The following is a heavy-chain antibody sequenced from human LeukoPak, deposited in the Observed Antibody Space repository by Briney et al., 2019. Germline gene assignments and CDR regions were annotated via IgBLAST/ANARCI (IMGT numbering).Heavy chain of an antibody. CDR3: ARGFPGYCFDY. V-gene: IGHV3-53*01. Sequence: PGGSLRLSCAASGFTVSSNYMSWVRQAPGKGLEWVSVAYSGGSTYYADSVKGRFTISRDNSKNTLYLQMNSLRADDTAVYYCARGFPGYCFDYWGQGTLVTVSS. J-gene: IGHJ4*02. D-gene: IGHD6-13*01. CDR2: AYSGGST. CDR1: GFTVSSNY.